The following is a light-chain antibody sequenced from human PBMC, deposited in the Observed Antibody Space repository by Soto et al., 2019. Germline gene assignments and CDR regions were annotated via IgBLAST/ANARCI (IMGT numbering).Light chain of an antibody. J-gene: IGKJ5*01. Sequence: DIQLTQSPSFLSASVGDRVTITCRASQGISSYLAWYQQKPGKAPKLLIYGASTLQRGVSSRFSGSGSGTEFTLPISSLQPEDFATYYCQHLKSYPITFGQGTRLEIK. CDR2: GAS. CDR3: QHLKSYPIT. V-gene: IGKV1-9*01. CDR1: QGISSY.